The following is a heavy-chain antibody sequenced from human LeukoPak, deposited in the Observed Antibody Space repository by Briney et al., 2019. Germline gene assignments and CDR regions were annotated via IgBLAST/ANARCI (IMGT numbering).Heavy chain of an antibody. CDR2: SYYSGST. CDR1: GGSINTYY. V-gene: IGHV4-59*01. CDR3: ARLDYDSSGFDY. D-gene: IGHD3-22*01. J-gene: IGHJ4*02. Sequence: TSETLSLTCTVSGGSINTYYWSWIRQPPGKGLELMGYSYYSGSTNYNPSLNSRVTISVDTSKNQFSLKLTSVTAADPAVYYCARLDYDSSGFDYWGQGTPVTVSS.